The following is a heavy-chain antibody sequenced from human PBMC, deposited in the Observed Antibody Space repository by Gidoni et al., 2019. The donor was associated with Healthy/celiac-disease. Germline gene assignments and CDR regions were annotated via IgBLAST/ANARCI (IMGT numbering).Heavy chain of an antibody. CDR3: ARVLAVENSKYCSGGSCYNDY. V-gene: IGHV1-2*06. J-gene: IGHJ4*02. Sequence: QVQLVQSGAEVKKPGASVKVSCKASGYTFTGSYMHWVRQAPGQGLEWMGRINPNSGGTNDAQKFQGRVTMTRDTAISTAYMELSRLRSDDTAVYYCARVLAVENSKYCSGGSCYNDYWGQGTLVTVSS. D-gene: IGHD2-15*01. CDR2: INPNSGGT. CDR1: GYTFTGSY.